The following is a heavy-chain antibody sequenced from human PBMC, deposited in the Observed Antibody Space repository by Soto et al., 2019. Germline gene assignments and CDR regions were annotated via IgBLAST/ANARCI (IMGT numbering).Heavy chain of an antibody. J-gene: IGHJ4*02. CDR2: IYYSGST. CDR3: ATFRGMTTATTERYFDY. V-gene: IGHV4-39*01. CDR1: GGSISSSSYY. Sequence: QLQLQESGPGLVKPSETLSLTCTVSGGSISSSSYYWGWIRQPPGKGLEWAGTIYYSGSTYYNPXRGSRVIISVDXSXNXXSLKLSSVTASDAAVYYCATFRGMTTATTERYFDYWGQGTLVTVSS. D-gene: IGHD4-17*01.